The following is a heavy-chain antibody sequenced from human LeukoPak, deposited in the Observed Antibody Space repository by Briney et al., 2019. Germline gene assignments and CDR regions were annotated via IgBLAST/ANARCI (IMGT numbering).Heavy chain of an antibody. CDR3: ARVAAYYYDSSVQYYFGY. Sequence: PSETLSLTCAVYGGSFSGYYWSWIRQPPGKGLEWIGEINHSGSTNYNPSLKSRVTISVDTSKNQFSLKLSSVTAADTAVYYCARVAAYYYDSSVQYYFGYWGQGTLVTVSS. J-gene: IGHJ4*02. CDR2: INHSGST. V-gene: IGHV4-34*01. D-gene: IGHD3-22*01. CDR1: GGSFSGYY.